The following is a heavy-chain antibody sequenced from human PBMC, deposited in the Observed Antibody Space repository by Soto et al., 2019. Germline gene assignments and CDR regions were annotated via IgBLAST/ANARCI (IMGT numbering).Heavy chain of an antibody. CDR1: GVSFSCYY. J-gene: IGHJ5*01. CDR2: INHSGRV. CDR3: STRAYDTNGYYRFDP. Sequence: PSDTLSLTCAFYGVSFSCYYWILLRPSPGKGLEWIGDINHSGRVNYSPSLKSRVTISLDTSKNQFSLTLSAVTAADTAMYYCSTRAYDTNGYYRFDPWGQGTL. V-gene: IGHV4-34*01. D-gene: IGHD3-22*01.